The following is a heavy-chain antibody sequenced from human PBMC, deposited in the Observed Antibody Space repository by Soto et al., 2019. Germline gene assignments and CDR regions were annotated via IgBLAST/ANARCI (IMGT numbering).Heavy chain of an antibody. D-gene: IGHD6-19*01. V-gene: IGHV4-31*03. J-gene: IGHJ4*02. CDR3: ARAPRWAVNAVADHFDY. CDR2: ISYSGTT. CDR1: GGSISSGCYY. Sequence: QVHLQESGPGLVKPSQTLSLTCTVSGGSISSGCYYWSCIRQHPGKGLAGVGYISYSGTTYYSPSLTSRVTISVDTSKNQFSLKLSSVTAADTAIYFCARAPRWAVNAVADHFDYWGQGALVTVSS.